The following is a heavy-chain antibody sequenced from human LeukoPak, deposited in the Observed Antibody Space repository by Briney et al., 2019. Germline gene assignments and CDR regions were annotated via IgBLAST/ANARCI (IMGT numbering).Heavy chain of an antibody. D-gene: IGHD5-18*01. CDR1: GFTFSSYS. J-gene: IGHJ4*02. V-gene: IGHV3-21*04. Sequence: PGGSLRLSCAASGFTFSSYSMNWVRQAPGKGLEWVSSISSSSSYIYYADSVKGRFTISRDNAKNSLYLQMNSLRAEDTALYYCAKDQLWLRGNYYFDYWGQGTLVTVSS. CDR3: AKDQLWLRGNYYFDY. CDR2: ISSSSSYI.